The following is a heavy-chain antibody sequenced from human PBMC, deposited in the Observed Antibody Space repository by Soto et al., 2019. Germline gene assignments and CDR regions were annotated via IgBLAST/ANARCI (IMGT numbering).Heavy chain of an antibody. D-gene: IGHD6-19*01. J-gene: IGHJ4*02. Sequence: ASVKVSCKASGGTFSSYAISWVRQAPGQGLEWMGGIIPIFGTANYAQKFQGRVTITADESTSTAYMELRSLRSEDTAVYYCARDTVYSSPFLSVERYFDYWGQGTLVTVSS. CDR1: GGTFSSYA. CDR2: IIPIFGTA. V-gene: IGHV1-69*13. CDR3: ARDTVYSSPFLSVERYFDY.